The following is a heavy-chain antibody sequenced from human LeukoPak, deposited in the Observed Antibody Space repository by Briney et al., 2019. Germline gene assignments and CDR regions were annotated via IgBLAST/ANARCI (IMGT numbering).Heavy chain of an antibody. CDR2: INHSGST. CDR1: GGSFSGYY. CDR3: ARGRGDGGSWYYYYYYMDV. V-gene: IGHV4-34*01. J-gene: IGHJ6*03. D-gene: IGHD6-13*01. Sequence: PSETLSLTCAVYGGSFSGYYWSWIRQPPGKGLEWIGEINHSGSTNYNPSLKSRVTISVDTSKNQFSLKLSSVTAADTAVYYCARGRGDGGSWYYYYYYMDVWGKGTTVTVSS.